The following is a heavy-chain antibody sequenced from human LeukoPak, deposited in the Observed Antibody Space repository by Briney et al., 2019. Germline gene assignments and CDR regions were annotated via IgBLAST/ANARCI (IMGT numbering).Heavy chain of an antibody. CDR2: ISGSGGST. V-gene: IGHV3-23*01. D-gene: IGHD3-10*01. Sequence: PGGSLRLSCAASRFTFSSYAMSWVRQAPGKGLEWVSGISGSGGSTYYADSVKGRFTIARDNTKNTLYLQMNSLSAEDTAVYHYAKDGVGEPVTFDYWGQGTLVTVSS. CDR1: RFTFSSYA. CDR3: AKDGVGEPVTFDY. J-gene: IGHJ4*02.